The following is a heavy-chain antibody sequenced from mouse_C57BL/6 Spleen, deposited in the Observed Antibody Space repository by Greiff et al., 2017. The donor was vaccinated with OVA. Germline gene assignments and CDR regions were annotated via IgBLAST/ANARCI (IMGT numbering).Heavy chain of an antibody. Sequence: EVQLQQSGPELVKPGASVKISCKASGYSFTGYYMNWVKQSPEKSLEWIGEINPSTGGTTYKQKLKAKATLTVDKSSSTAYMQLKSLTSEYSAVYYCARYDYGYAMDYWVQGTSVTVSS. CDR1: GYSFTGYY. V-gene: IGHV1-42*01. D-gene: IGHD2-4*01. CDR3: ARYDYGYAMDY. CDR2: INPSTGGT. J-gene: IGHJ4*01.